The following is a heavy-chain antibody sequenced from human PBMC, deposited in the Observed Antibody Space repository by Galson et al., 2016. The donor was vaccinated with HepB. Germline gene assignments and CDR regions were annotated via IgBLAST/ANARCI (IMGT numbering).Heavy chain of an antibody. V-gene: IGHV3-23*01. D-gene: IGHD3-22*01. Sequence: SLRLSCAVSGFTVSSNYMSWVRQAPGKGLEWVSAISGRGDTTFYADSVRGRFTISRDNSKNTLHLQLNSLRADDTAVYYCAKDPVPLITMKLVGPFDYWGQGTLVTVSS. CDR2: ISGRGDTT. CDR1: GFTVSSNY. J-gene: IGHJ4*02. CDR3: AKDPVPLITMKLVGPFDY.